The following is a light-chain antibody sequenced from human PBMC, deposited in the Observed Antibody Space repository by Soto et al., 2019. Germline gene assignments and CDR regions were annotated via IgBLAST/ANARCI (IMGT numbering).Light chain of an antibody. Sequence: QSALTQPPPVSGAQVQRVTISCTGSSSNIGAGYDVHWYQQLPGTAPKLLIYGNSNRPSGVPDRFSGSKSGTSASLAITGLQAEDEADYYCQSYDSSLSGSNVFGTGTKVTVL. J-gene: IGLJ1*01. V-gene: IGLV1-40*01. CDR2: GNS. CDR3: QSYDSSLSGSNV. CDR1: SSNIGAGYD.